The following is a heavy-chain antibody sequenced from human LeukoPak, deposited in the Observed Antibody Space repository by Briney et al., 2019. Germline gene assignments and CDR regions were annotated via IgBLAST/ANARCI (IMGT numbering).Heavy chain of an antibody. CDR1: GYSFTSYW. CDR3: ASTPQWLDYDYYFDY. CDR2: IYPGDSDT. Sequence: GESLKISCKGSGYSFTSYWIGWVRQMPGKGLEWMGIIYPGDSDTRNSPSFQGQVTISADKSISTAYLQWSSLKASDTAMYYCASTPQWLDYDYYFDYWGQGTLVTVSS. J-gene: IGHJ4*02. D-gene: IGHD6-19*01. V-gene: IGHV5-51*01.